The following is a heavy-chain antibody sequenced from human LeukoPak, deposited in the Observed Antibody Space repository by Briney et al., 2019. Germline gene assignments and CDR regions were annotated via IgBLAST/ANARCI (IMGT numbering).Heavy chain of an antibody. J-gene: IGHJ4*02. CDR3: ARQSGNFIDYFDY. CDR1: GSSFTSYW. D-gene: IGHD4-23*01. V-gene: IGHV5-51*01. Sequence: GESLKISCKGSGSSFTSYWVGWVRQMPGKGLEWMGIIYPGDSDTRYSPSFQGQVTISADKSISTAYLQWSSLKASDTAVYSCARQSGNFIDYFDYWGQGKLVTVSS. CDR2: IYPGDSDT.